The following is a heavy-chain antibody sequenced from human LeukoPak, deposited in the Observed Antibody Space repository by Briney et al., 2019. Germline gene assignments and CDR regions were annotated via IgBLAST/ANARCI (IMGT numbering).Heavy chain of an antibody. D-gene: IGHD6-19*01. Sequence: SETLSLTCTVSGGSISSGDYYWSWIRQPPGKGLEWIGYIYYSGSTYYNPSLKSRVTISIDTSNNQFSLKLNSVTAADTAVYYCARVGGWYYFDYWGQGTLVTVSS. V-gene: IGHV4-30-4*01. CDR2: IYYSGST. CDR3: ARVGGWYYFDY. CDR1: GGSISSGDYY. J-gene: IGHJ4*02.